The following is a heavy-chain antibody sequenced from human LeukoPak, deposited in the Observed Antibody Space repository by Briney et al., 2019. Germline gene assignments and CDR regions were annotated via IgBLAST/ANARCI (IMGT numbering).Heavy chain of an antibody. CDR1: GFTVGSNF. Sequence: GGSLRLSCAASGFTVGSNFMSWVRQAPGKGLEWVSVIHSGGDTYYADSVIGRFSISRDNAKNSLYLQVNSLRAEDTAVYYCVRVIVDDYNSRPSDYWGQGTLVTVSS. CDR3: VRVIVDDYNSRPSDY. J-gene: IGHJ4*02. CDR2: IHSGGDT. V-gene: IGHV3-53*01. D-gene: IGHD5-24*01.